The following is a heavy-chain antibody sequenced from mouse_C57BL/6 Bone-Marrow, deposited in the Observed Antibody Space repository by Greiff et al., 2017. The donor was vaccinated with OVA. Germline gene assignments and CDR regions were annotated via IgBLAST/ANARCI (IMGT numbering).Heavy chain of an antibody. CDR3: ARHNSNCDWYFDV. Sequence: EVKVVESGGDLVKPGGSLKLSCAASGFTFSSYGMSWVRQTPDKRLEWVATISSGGSYTYYPDSVKGRFTISRDNAKNTLYLQMSSLKSEDTAMYYCARHNSNCDWYFDVWGTGTTVTVSS. CDR2: ISSGGSYT. D-gene: IGHD2-5*01. J-gene: IGHJ1*03. V-gene: IGHV5-6*01. CDR1: GFTFSSYG.